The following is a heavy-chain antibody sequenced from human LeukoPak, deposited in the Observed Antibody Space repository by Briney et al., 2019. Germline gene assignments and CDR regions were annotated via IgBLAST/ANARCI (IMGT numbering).Heavy chain of an antibody. CDR3: ARDRGRQQLEYYYYYGMDV. CDR2: TYYRSKWYN. D-gene: IGHD6-13*01. V-gene: IGHV6-1*01. CDR1: GDSVSSNSGA. J-gene: IGHJ6*02. Sequence: SQTLSLTCAISGDSVSSNSGAWIWIRQSPSRGLEWLGRTYYRSKWYNDYAVSVKSRITINPDTSKNQSSLQLNSVTPEDTAVYYCARDRGRQQLEYYYYYGMDVWGQGTTVTVSS.